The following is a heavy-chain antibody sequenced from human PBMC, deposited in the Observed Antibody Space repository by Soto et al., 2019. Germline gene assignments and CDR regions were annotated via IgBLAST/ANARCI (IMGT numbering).Heavy chain of an antibody. CDR2: IVGSGGST. CDR1: GFTFSSYA. J-gene: IGHJ4*02. Sequence: GGSLRLSCAASGFTFSSYAMSWVRQAPGKVREWVSAIVGSGGSTYYADSVKGRFTSSRDNSKNTRYLQKNSLRAEDTAVYYCGKSRAIYYDRSGSGGSFDYWGQGTLVTVSS. V-gene: IGHV3-23*01. D-gene: IGHD3-22*01. CDR3: GKSRAIYYDRSGSGGSFDY.